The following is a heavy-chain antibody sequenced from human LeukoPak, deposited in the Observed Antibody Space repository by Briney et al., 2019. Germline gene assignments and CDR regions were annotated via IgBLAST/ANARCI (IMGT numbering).Heavy chain of an antibody. Sequence: GGSLRLSCAASGFSFSNYSLHWVRQAPGKGLEWVALISDDGSNKYYADSVKGRFTLSRDNAKNTLYLQMSSLRSEDTAVYYCARTYGSSADAFDIWGQGTMVTVSS. J-gene: IGHJ3*02. CDR1: GFSFSNYS. V-gene: IGHV3-30*04. CDR2: ISDDGSNK. D-gene: IGHD6-6*01. CDR3: ARTYGSSADAFDI.